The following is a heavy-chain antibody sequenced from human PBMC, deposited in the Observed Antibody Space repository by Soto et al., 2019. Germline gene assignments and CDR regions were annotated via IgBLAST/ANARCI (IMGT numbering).Heavy chain of an antibody. V-gene: IGHV3-48*02. Sequence: EVQLVESGGGLVQPGGSLRLSCAASGFIFSRYSMNWVRQAPGKGLEWVSYISSSSSTIYYADSVKGRFTISRDNAKNSLFLQMNGRRDEDTAVYSLVQYSGYDDDSYWGQGTLVTVSS. CDR2: ISSSSSTI. CDR3: VQYSGYDDDSY. J-gene: IGHJ4*02. CDR1: GFIFSRYS. D-gene: IGHD5-12*01.